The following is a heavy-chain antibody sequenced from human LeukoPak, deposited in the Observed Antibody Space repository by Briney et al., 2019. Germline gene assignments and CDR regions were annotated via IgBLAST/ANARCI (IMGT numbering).Heavy chain of an antibody. Sequence: GGSLRLSCAASGFSFSIYSMNWVRQAPGKGLEWVSSISSSSSYIYYADSVKGRFTISRDNAKNSLYLQMDSLRAEDTAVYYCARNYYDSSGYYSGLDYWGQGTLVTVSS. CDR1: GFSFSIYS. J-gene: IGHJ4*02. V-gene: IGHV3-21*04. CDR2: ISSSSSYI. CDR3: ARNYYDSSGYYSGLDY. D-gene: IGHD3-22*01.